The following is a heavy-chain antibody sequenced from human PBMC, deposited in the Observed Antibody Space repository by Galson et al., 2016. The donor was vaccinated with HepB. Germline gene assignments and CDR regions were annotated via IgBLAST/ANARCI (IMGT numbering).Heavy chain of an antibody. J-gene: IGHJ5*02. CDR1: GYSFTSYL. D-gene: IGHD1-1*01. Sequence: QSGAEVKKPGEFLRISCKASGYSFTSYLISWVRQTPEKGLEWIGRIDPNDSQTKYSPSFQGHVTISADRSTNTAYLQWSSLKASDTAMYYCARGRQIWHDELDPWDQGALVIVSS. V-gene: IGHV5-10-1*01. CDR3: ARGRQIWHDELDP. CDR2: IDPNDSQT.